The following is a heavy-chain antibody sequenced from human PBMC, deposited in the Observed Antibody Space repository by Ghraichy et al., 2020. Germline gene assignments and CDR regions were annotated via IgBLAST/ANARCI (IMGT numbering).Heavy chain of an antibody. CDR2: ITSSSRSI. CDR3: ARASTVVRFYYYDGMDV. Sequence: ETLSLTCVGSGFTFGSYNMNWVRQSPGKDLEWVSYITSSSRSIFYADSVKGRFTISRDNAQNSLYLQMNSLRDKDTAVYYCARASTVVRFYYYDGMDVWGQGTTVTVSS. D-gene: IGHD4-23*01. V-gene: IGHV3-48*02. CDR1: GFTFGSYN. J-gene: IGHJ6*02.